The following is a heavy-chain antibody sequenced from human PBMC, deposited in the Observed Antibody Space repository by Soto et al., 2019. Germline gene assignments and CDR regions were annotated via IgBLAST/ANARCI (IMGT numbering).Heavy chain of an antibody. CDR2: IDPSDSYT. CDR3: ARRVLCFGETYGMDA. CDR1: GYSFTSYW. D-gene: IGHD3-10*01. Sequence: PGESLKISCKGSGYSFTSYWISWVRQMPGKGLEWMGRIDPSDSYTNYSPSFQGHVTISADKSISTAYLQWSSLKASDTAMYYCARRVLCFGETYGMDAWGQGDTVTVSS. J-gene: IGHJ6*02. V-gene: IGHV5-10-1*01.